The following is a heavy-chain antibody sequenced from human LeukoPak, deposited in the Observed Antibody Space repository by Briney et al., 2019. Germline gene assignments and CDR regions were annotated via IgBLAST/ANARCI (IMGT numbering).Heavy chain of an antibody. D-gene: IGHD6-13*01. CDR1: KFTFSSYP. CDR3: ARDRKEAAADYYFDH. CDR2: IANDGRDK. Sequence: GLSLRLSCAASKFTFSSYPMHWVRQAPGKGLEWVAVIANDGRDKHCADSVKGRFTISRDNSKNTLYLQINSLRAEDTAVYYCARDRKEAAADYYFDHWGQGTLVTVSS. J-gene: IGHJ4*02. V-gene: IGHV3-30-3*01.